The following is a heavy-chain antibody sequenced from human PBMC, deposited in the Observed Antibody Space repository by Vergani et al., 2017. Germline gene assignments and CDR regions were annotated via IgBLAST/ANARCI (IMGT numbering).Heavy chain of an antibody. CDR2: IRSKNDGGTA. CDR1: GITFKNAW. Sequence: EVQVVESGGGLIKPGGSFRLSCVVSGITFKNAWINWVRQAPGKGLEWIGRIRSKNDGGTADYAAPLKGRFTISRDDSKDSAFLLVNNLKTEDTAVYFCYTDYHDYWGQGTRVTVSS. CDR3: YTDYHDY. J-gene: IGHJ4*02. D-gene: IGHD2-2*02. V-gene: IGHV3-15*01.